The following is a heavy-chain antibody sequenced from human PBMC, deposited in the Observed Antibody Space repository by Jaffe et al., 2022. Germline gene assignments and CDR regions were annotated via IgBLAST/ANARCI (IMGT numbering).Heavy chain of an antibody. CDR2: ISGSGGST. CDR1: GFTFSSYA. D-gene: IGHD3-3*01. Sequence: EVQLLESGGGLVQPGGSLRLSCAASGFTFSSYAMSWVRQAPGKGLEWVSAISGSGGSTYYADSVKGRFTISRDNSKNTLYLQMNSLRAEDTAVYYCAKGHAYYDFWSGYYPDYYMDVWGKGTTVTVSS. J-gene: IGHJ6*03. V-gene: IGHV3-23*01. CDR3: AKGHAYYDFWSGYYPDYYMDV.